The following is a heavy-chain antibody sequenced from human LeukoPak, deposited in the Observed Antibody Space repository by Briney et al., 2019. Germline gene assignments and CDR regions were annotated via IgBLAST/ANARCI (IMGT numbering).Heavy chain of an antibody. CDR2: INHSGST. D-gene: IGHD3-3*01. V-gene: IGHV4-34*01. Sequence: SETLSLTCAVYGGSFSGYYWSWIRQPPGKGLEWIGEINHSGSTNYNPSLKSRVTISVDTSKNQFSLKLSSVTAADTAVYYCAREVRPLSDFWSGSSRLYYYYYMDVWGKGTTVTVSS. CDR1: GGSFSGYY. J-gene: IGHJ6*03. CDR3: AREVRPLSDFWSGSSRLYYYYYMDV.